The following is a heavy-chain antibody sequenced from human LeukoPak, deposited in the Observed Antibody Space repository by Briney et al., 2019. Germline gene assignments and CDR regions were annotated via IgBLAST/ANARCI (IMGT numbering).Heavy chain of an antibody. V-gene: IGHV1-18*01. CDR2: ISAYNGNT. D-gene: IGHD4-17*01. CDR1: GYTFTSYG. CDR3: ARDSSVTWTTVTARNLDY. J-gene: IGHJ4*02. Sequence: ASVKVSCKASGYTFTSYGISWVRQAPGQGLEWMGWISAYNGNTNYAQKLQGRVTMTTDTSTSTAYMELRSLRSDDTAVYYCARDSSVTWTTVTARNLDYWGQGTLVTLSP.